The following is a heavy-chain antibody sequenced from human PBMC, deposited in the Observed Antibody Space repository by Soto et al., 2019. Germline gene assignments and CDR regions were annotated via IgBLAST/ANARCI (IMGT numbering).Heavy chain of an antibody. CDR3: AKEAPSSMIVVVTGYYFDY. Sequence: QVQLVESGGGVVQPGRSLRLSCAASGFTFSSYGMHWVRQAPGKGLEWVAVISYDGSNKYYADSVKGRFTSSRDNSKNTLYLQMNSLRAEDTAVYYCAKEAPSSMIVVVTGYYFDYWGQGTLVTVSS. D-gene: IGHD3-22*01. V-gene: IGHV3-30*18. CDR2: ISYDGSNK. J-gene: IGHJ4*02. CDR1: GFTFSSYG.